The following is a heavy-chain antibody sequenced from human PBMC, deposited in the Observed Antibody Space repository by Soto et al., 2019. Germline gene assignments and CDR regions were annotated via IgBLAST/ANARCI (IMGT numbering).Heavy chain of an antibody. V-gene: IGHV3-21*01. CDR1: RSAFTSYS. CDR2: ISVSSSYI. CDR3: ATIQRSGPRWGIDG. J-gene: IGHJ6*02. D-gene: IGHD3-3*01. Sequence: PGGSLRLSCVASRSAFTSYSISWVRQAPGKGQECVSSISVSSSYIYYAASVKGRFTISRDNNATSVYLQMKNLRADDTAVYHCATIQRSGPRWGIDGWGQGTTVTVSS.